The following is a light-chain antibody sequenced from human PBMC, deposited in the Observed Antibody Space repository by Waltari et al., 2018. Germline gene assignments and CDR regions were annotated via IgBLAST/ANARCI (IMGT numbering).Light chain of an antibody. Sequence: EIVLTQSPGTLSLSPGERATLSCRASQGVGKYLAWYQQRPGQAPRLLLSTASLRATGIPDRCSGSGYGTDFSLTISRLEPEDFAVYYCQKYDFLPATFGQGTTVEIK. V-gene: IGKV3-20*01. CDR1: QGVGKY. J-gene: IGKJ1*01. CDR3: QKYDFLPAT. CDR2: TAS.